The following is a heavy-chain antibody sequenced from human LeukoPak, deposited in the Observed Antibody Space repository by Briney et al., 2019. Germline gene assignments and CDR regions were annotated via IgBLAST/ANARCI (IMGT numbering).Heavy chain of an antibody. CDR3: ASRPADTTWYGVFDY. CDR2: IFNTGNT. D-gene: IGHD3-10*01. CDR1: GGSINSHY. Sequence: KSSETLSLTCSVSGGSINSHYWSWIRQPPGKRLEWIGYIFNTGNTNYNPSLASRVTMSVDTSRAQFFLRLSPVTAADTAIYYCASRPADTTWYGVFDYWSQGTLVTVS. J-gene: IGHJ4*02. V-gene: IGHV4-59*11.